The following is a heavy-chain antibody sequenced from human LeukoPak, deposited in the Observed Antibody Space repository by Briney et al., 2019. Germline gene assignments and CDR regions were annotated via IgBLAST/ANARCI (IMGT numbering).Heavy chain of an antibody. V-gene: IGHV4-59*01. Sequence: SETLSLTCTVSGGSISSYYWSWIRQPPGKGLEWIGYIYYSGSTNYNPSLKSRVTISVDTSKNQLSLKLSSVTAADTAVYYCARVKAYYGSGSSNWFDPWGQGTLVTVSS. CDR1: GGSISSYY. CDR3: ARVKAYYGSGSSNWFDP. D-gene: IGHD3-10*01. CDR2: IYYSGST. J-gene: IGHJ5*02.